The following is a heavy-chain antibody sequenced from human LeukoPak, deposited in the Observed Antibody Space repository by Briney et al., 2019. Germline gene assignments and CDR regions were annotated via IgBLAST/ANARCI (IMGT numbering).Heavy chain of an antibody. Sequence: SETLSLTCAVYGGSFSGYYWSWIRQPPGKGLEWIGEINHSGSTNYNPSLKSRVTISVDMSKNQFSLKLSSVTAADTAVYYCARGPLVYGSGSYFPYYFDYWGQGTLVTVSS. J-gene: IGHJ4*02. CDR1: GGSFSGYY. CDR3: ARGPLVYGSGSYFPYYFDY. V-gene: IGHV4-34*01. D-gene: IGHD3-10*01. CDR2: INHSGST.